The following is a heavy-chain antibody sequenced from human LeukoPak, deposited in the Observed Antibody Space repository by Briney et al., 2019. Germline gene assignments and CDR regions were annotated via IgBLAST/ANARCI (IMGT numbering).Heavy chain of an antibody. J-gene: IGHJ5*02. Sequence: SETLSLTCAVSGYSISSGYYWGWVRQPPGKGLEWIGSIYHSGGTYYNPSLKSRVTTSIDTSKNQFSLKLSSLTAADTAVYYCAREPYSRGWNWFDPWGQGTLVTVSS. CDR1: GYSISSGYY. V-gene: IGHV4-38-2*02. CDR3: AREPYSRGWNWFDP. D-gene: IGHD6-19*01. CDR2: IYHSGGT.